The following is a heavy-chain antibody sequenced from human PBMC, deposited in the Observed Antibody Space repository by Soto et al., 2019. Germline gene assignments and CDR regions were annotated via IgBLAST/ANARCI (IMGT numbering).Heavy chain of an antibody. D-gene: IGHD6-19*01. CDR2: ISAYNGKT. Sequence: QVQLVQSGAEVKKPGASVKVSCKTSGYPFTSYGINWVRQAPGQGPEWMGWISAYNGKTSYTQKVQGRVTMTTDTSTSTAYMELRRLRSDDTAVYYCARDRLIAVTGLLHYWGQGTLVTVSS. J-gene: IGHJ4*02. CDR3: ARDRLIAVTGLLHY. CDR1: GYPFTSYG. V-gene: IGHV1-18*01.